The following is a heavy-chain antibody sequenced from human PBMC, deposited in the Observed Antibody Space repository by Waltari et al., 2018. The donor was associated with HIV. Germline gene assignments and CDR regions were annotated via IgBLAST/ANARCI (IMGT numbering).Heavy chain of an antibody. D-gene: IGHD1-1*01. Sequence: QVQLVESGGGVVQPGRSLRLSCAASGFTFRNYGLHWVRPAPGKGLEWVAVISFDGSNQYYADSVRGRFTISRDNSKKKVFLQMNSLRLDDSALYYCATGQQVWETWSQLDYWGQGTLVIVSS. J-gene: IGHJ4*02. CDR3: ATGQQVWETWSQLDY. CDR2: ISFDGSNQ. CDR1: GFTFRNYG. V-gene: IGHV3-30*03.